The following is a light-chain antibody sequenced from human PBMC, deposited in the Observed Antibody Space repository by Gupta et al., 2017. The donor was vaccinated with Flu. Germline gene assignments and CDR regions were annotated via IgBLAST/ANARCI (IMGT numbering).Light chain of an antibody. Sequence: VLVIYDHSKRPSGTPERFSGSNSGNTATLTISGTQALDEAYYYCQVWDRSTWVFGGGTKVTVL. J-gene: IGLJ2*01. CDR3: QVWDRSTWV. CDR2: DHS. V-gene: IGLV3-1*01.